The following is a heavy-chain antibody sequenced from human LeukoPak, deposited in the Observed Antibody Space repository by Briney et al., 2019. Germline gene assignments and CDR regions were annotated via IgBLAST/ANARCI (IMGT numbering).Heavy chain of an antibody. D-gene: IGHD3-22*01. Sequence: SETLSLTCTVSGGSISSSIYYWGWIRQPPGKGLEWIGSIYYSGSTYYNPSLKSRVTISVDTSKNQFSLKLSSVTAADTAVYYCARLMYYYDSSGYYYEAIAYWGRGTLVTVSS. CDR2: IYYSGST. CDR3: ARLMYYYDSSGYYYEAIAY. V-gene: IGHV4-39*01. CDR1: GGSISSSIYY. J-gene: IGHJ4*02.